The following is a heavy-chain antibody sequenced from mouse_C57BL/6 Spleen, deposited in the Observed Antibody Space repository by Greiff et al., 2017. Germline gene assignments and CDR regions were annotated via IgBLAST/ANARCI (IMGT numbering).Heavy chain of an antibody. V-gene: IGHV5-16*01. CDR1: GFTFSDYY. CDR2: LNYDGSST. CDR3: ARDLGLGNYEGWYFDV. J-gene: IGHJ1*03. D-gene: IGHD2-1*01. Sequence: EVMLVASEGGLVQPGSSMKLSCTASGFTFSDYYMALVRQVPEKCLEWVSNLNYDGSSTLSLDSLKSRFNISRDNAKNILYLQMSSLKSEDTATYYCARDLGLGNYEGWYFDVWGTGTTVTVSS.